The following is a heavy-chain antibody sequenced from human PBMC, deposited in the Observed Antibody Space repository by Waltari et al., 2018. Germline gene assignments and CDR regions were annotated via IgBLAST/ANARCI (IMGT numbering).Heavy chain of an antibody. V-gene: IGHV4-39*07. J-gene: IGHJ4*02. CDR1: GGSISSSSYY. CDR2: NYYSGST. Sequence: QLQLQESGPGLVKPSETLSLPCTVSGGSISSSSYYLGWIRQPPGKGLGWIGRNYYSGSTYYNPSLKSRVTISVDTSKNQFSLKLSSVTAADTAVYYCARARGYSFDYWGQGTLVTVSS. D-gene: IGHD3-22*01. CDR3: ARARGYSFDY.